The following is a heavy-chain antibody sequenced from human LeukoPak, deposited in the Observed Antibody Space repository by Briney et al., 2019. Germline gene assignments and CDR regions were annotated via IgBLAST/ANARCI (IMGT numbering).Heavy chain of an antibody. Sequence: PGGSLRLSCAASGFTFSSYAMSWVRQAPGKGLEWVSAISGSGGSTYYADSVKGRFTISRDNSKNTLYLQMNSLRAEDTAVYYCAKAGYSYGSSSSFDYWGQGTLVTVSS. V-gene: IGHV3-23*01. D-gene: IGHD5-18*01. CDR1: GFTFSSYA. J-gene: IGHJ4*02. CDR3: AKAGYSYGSSSSFDY. CDR2: ISGSGGST.